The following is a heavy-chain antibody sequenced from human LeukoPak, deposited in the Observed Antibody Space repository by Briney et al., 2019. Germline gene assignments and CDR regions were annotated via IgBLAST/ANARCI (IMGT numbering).Heavy chain of an antibody. Sequence: EASVKVSCKASGGTFSSYAISWVRQAPGQGLEWMGWINPNSGGTNYAQKFQGRVTMTRDTSISTAYMELSRLRSDDTAVYYCARVAAAVDYWGQGTLVTVSS. J-gene: IGHJ4*02. D-gene: IGHD6-13*01. CDR1: GGTFSSYA. V-gene: IGHV1-2*02. CDR3: ARVAAAVDY. CDR2: INPNSGGT.